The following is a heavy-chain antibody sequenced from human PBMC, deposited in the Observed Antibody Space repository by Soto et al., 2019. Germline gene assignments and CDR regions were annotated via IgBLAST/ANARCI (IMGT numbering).Heavy chain of an antibody. CDR3: ARSGGSNSWYGVFDF. J-gene: IGHJ4*02. D-gene: IGHD2-15*01. V-gene: IGHV4-31*03. CDR2: IYFRGNS. Sequence: QVQLQESGPGLVKPSQTLSVTCTVSGDSITSGPYYWSWVRQLPGRGLEWIGYIYFRGNSYYNPSLKSRITISLDRSKNQFSLELNCVTAADTAVYYCARSGGSNSWYGVFDFWGQGTLVNVSS. CDR1: GDSITSGPYY.